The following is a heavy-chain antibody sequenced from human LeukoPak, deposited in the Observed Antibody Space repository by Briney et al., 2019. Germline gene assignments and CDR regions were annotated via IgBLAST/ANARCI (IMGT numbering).Heavy chain of an antibody. Sequence: ASVKVSCKASGYTFTGYYMHWVRQAPGQGLEWMGWINPNSGGTIYAQKCQGRVTMTRDTSISTAYMELSSLRSDDTAVYYCARYYGDLHWYFDLWGRGTLVTVSS. CDR3: ARYYGDLHWYFDL. CDR2: INPNSGGT. V-gene: IGHV1-2*02. D-gene: IGHD4-17*01. J-gene: IGHJ2*01. CDR1: GYTFTGYY.